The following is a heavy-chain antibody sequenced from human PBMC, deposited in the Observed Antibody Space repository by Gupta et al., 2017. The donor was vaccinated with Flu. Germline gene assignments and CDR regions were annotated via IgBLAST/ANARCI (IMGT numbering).Heavy chain of an antibody. Sequence: QVQLVESGGGVVQPGRSLRLSCAASGFTFSSYGMHWVRQAPGKGLEWVAVIWYDGSNKYYADSVKGRFTISRDNSKNTLYLQMNSLRAEDTAVYYCARDLTQQLSSARTYYYYYGMDVWGQGTTVTVSS. J-gene: IGHJ6*02. D-gene: IGHD5-18*01. V-gene: IGHV3-33*01. CDR1: GFTFSSYG. CDR2: IWYDGSNK. CDR3: ARDLTQQLSSARTYYYYYGMDV.